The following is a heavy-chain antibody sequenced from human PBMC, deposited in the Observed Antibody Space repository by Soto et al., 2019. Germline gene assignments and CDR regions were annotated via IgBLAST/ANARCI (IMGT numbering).Heavy chain of an antibody. CDR2: MNPNSGNT. V-gene: IGHV1-8*01. J-gene: IGHJ6*03. CDR1: GYTFTSYD. CDR3: ARVGAGAHYDFWSGYPKFNYYMDV. Sequence: ASVKVSCKASGYTFTSYDINWVRQATGQGLEWMGWMNPNSGNTGYAQKFQGRVTVTRNTSISTAYMELSSLRSEDTAVYYCARVGAGAHYDFWSGYPKFNYYMDVWGKGTTVTVSS. D-gene: IGHD3-3*01.